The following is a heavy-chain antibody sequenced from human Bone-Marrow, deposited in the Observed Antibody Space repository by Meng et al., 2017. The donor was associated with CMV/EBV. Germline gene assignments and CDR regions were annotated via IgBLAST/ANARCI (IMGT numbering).Heavy chain of an antibody. V-gene: IGHV2-5*01. Sequence: SGPTLVKPTQTLTLTCTFSGFSLSSSGVGVVWVRQPPGEALEWLALIFYNDDKRYSPSLKSRLTIRKDTSKNQVILTMTNMDPVDIGTYYCAHRYDFSSGLHYWGQGALVTVSS. CDR1: GFSLSSSGVG. J-gene: IGHJ4*02. CDR3: AHRYDFSSGLHY. CDR2: IFYNDDK. D-gene: IGHD3-3*01.